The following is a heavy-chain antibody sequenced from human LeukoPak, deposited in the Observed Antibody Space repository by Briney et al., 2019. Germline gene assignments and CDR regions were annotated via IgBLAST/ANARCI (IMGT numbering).Heavy chain of an antibody. CDR1: GGSISGYY. CDR3: ARRGGRAAGFYMDV. J-gene: IGHJ6*03. Sequence: SETLSLTCADSGGSISGYYWSWIRQPPGKRLGWGGYIYYSGSTNYNPSLKSRVTISVDTSKNQFSLKLSCVTAADTAVYYCARRGGRAAGFYMDVWGKGTTVTVSS. D-gene: IGHD6-13*01. V-gene: IGHV4-59*01. CDR2: IYYSGST.